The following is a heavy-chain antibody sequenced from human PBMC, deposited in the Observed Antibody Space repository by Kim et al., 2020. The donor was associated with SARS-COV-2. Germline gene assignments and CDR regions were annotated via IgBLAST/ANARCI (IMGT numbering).Heavy chain of an antibody. CDR1: GFTFGDYA. V-gene: IGHV3-49*04. Sequence: GGSLRLSCTASGFTFGDYAMSWVRQAPGKGLEWVGFIRSKAYGGTTVYAASVKGRFTIPRDDSKSIAYLQMNSLKTEDTAVYYCTRLMKDLFFDYWGQGT. CDR3: TRLMKDLFFDY. D-gene: IGHD2-21*01. J-gene: IGHJ4*02. CDR2: IRSKAYGGTT.